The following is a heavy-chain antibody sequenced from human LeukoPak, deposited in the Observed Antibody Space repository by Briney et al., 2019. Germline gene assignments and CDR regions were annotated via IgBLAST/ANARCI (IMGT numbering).Heavy chain of an antibody. CDR1: GFTFSNAW. CDR3: ARDSGSGGWSDYSYYYMDV. V-gene: IGHV3-15*01. J-gene: IGHJ6*03. D-gene: IGHD6-19*01. CDR2: IKSKTDGETT. Sequence: PGGSLRLSCAASGFTFSNAWMSWVRQAPGQGLEWVARIKSKTDGETTDYAAPVKGRFTISRDDSKNTLYLQMNSLRPEDTAVYYCARDSGSGGWSDYSYYYMDVWGKGTTVTVSS.